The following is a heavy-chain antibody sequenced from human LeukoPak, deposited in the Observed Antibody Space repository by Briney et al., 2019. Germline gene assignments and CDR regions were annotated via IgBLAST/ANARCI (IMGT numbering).Heavy chain of an antibody. V-gene: IGHV3-30*02. J-gene: IGHJ4*02. CDR3: ANSGISRHHYYFDY. CDR1: GFTFSSYG. CDR2: IRYDGSNK. Sequence: GGALRLSCAASGFTFSSYGMHWVRQAPGKGLEWVAFIRYDGSNKYYADSVKGRFTISRDNSKNTLYLQMNSLRAEDTAVYYCANSGISRHHYYFDYWGQGTLVTVSS. D-gene: IGHD1-14*01.